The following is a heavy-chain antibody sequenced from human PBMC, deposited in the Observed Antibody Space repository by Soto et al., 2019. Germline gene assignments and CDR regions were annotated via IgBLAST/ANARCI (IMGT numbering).Heavy chain of an antibody. J-gene: IGHJ4*02. V-gene: IGHV1-69*01. CDR2: IIPIFGTA. CDR1: GDTFSSYA. CDR3: APAYCGGDCYLI. Sequence: QVQLVQSGAEVKKPGSSVKVSCKASGDTFSSYAISWVRQAPGQGLEWMGGIIPIFGTANYAQKFQGRVTITADESTSTAYMELSSLRSEEPAVYYCAPAYCGGDCYLIWGQGTLVTVSS. D-gene: IGHD2-21*02.